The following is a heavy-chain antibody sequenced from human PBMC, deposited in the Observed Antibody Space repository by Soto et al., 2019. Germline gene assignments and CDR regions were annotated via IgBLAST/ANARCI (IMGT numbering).Heavy chain of an antibody. Sequence: EVQLVESGGGLVQPGGSLRLSCAASGFIVSSKYMSWVRQAPGKGLEWVSLIQSGGSTYYAGSVKGRFNISRDNSENTLFLQINSLRVEDTAMYCCTTEDVYCSSGGCYGVPMDLWGEGPTVTFSA. CDR2: IQSGGST. CDR3: TTEDVYCSSGGCYGVPMDL. J-gene: IGHJ6*04. CDR1: GFIVSSKY. D-gene: IGHD2-15*01. V-gene: IGHV3-66*01.